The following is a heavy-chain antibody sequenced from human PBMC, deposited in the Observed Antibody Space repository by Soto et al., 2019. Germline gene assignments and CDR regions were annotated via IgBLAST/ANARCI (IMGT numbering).Heavy chain of an antibody. CDR3: ARERDSSSFYYYDGMDV. CDR2: IMSSSSTI. CDR1: GFPSGIVS. J-gene: IGHJ6*02. D-gene: IGHD6-13*01. V-gene: IGHV3-48*02. Sequence: GGPRRPSGPASGFPSGIVSINWVRPATGKGREWVSYIMSSSSTIYYADAEKGRFTISRDNAKNSLYLQMTSLRDEDTAVYYCARERDSSSFYYYDGMDVGGQGTRVTVS.